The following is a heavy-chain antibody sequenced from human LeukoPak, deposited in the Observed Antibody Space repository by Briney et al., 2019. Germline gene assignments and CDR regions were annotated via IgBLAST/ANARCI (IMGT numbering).Heavy chain of an antibody. J-gene: IGHJ4*02. Sequence: GGSLRLSCAASGFTFSSYAMSWVRQAPGKGVEWVSAISGSGGSTYYADSVKGRFTISRDNSKNTLYLQMNSLRAEDTAVYYCAKEAPYYYDSSGYYYTPEDFDYWGQGTLVTVSS. CDR2: ISGSGGST. V-gene: IGHV3-23*01. CDR3: AKEAPYYYDSSGYYYTPEDFDY. D-gene: IGHD3-22*01. CDR1: GFTFSSYA.